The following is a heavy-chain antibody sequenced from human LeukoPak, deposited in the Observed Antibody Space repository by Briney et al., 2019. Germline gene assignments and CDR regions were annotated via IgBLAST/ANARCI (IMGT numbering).Heavy chain of an antibody. Sequence: PGGSLRLSCAGSGITFSSYWMHWVRHAPGKGLAWVSRINSDGRSTNYADSVKGRFTISRDNAKNMLYLQMNSLRAEDTAVYYCARSAYPGNSVIEDWGRGTLVTVSS. CDR3: ARSAYPGNSVIED. V-gene: IGHV3-74*01. CDR1: GITFSSYW. CDR2: INSDGRST. J-gene: IGHJ4*02. D-gene: IGHD4-23*01.